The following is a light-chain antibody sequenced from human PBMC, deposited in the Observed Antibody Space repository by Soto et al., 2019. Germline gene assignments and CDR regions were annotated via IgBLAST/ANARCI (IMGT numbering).Light chain of an antibody. CDR1: QTISSW. Sequence: DIQMTQSPLALSGSVGDRVTITCRASQTISSWLAWYQQKPGKAPKLLIYKASTLKSGVPSRFSGSGSGTEVTLTISSLQPDDFATYYCQPYNSYWTFGQGTKVDI. J-gene: IGKJ1*01. CDR2: KAS. CDR3: QPYNSYWT. V-gene: IGKV1-5*03.